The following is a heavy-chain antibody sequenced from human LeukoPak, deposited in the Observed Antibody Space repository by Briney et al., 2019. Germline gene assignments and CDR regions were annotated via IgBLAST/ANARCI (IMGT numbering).Heavy chain of an antibody. CDR3: ARDGDVLLGFGELLRGYGFDP. J-gene: IGHJ5*02. Sequence: GASVKVSCKTSGYTFNTYGISWVRQAPGQGLEWMGWISAYNGNTNYAQKLQGRVTMTTDTSTSTAYMELRSLRSDDTAVYYCARDGDVLLGFGELLRGYGFDPWGQGTLVTVSS. D-gene: IGHD3-10*01. V-gene: IGHV1-18*01. CDR2: ISAYNGNT. CDR1: GYTFNTYG.